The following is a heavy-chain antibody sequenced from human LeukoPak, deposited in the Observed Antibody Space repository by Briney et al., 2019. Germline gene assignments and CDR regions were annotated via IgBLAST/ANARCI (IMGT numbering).Heavy chain of an antibody. V-gene: IGHV1-46*01. CDR1: GYTFTSYY. CDR3: ARDRVGVGGNGWET. Sequence: ASVKVSCKASGYTFTSYYMHWVRQAPGQGLEWMGIINPSGGSTSYAQKFQGRATMTRDTSISTAYMELSSLTSEDTAIYYCARDRVGVGGNGWETWGQGTLVIVSS. CDR2: INPSGGST. D-gene: IGHD6-19*01. J-gene: IGHJ5*02.